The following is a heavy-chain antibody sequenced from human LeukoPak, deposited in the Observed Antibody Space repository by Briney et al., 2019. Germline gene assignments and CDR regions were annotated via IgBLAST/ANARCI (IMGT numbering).Heavy chain of an antibody. CDR1: GGTFSSYA. D-gene: IGHD3-16*01. V-gene: IGHV1-69*13. CDR2: IIPIFGTA. Sequence: SVKVSCKASGGTFSSYAISWVRQAPGQGLEWMGGIIPIFGTANYAQKFQGRVTITADESTSTAYMELSSLRSEDTAVYYCARLTTGGDYYYYYMDVWGKGTTVTVSS. CDR3: ARLTTGGDYYYYYMDV. J-gene: IGHJ6*03.